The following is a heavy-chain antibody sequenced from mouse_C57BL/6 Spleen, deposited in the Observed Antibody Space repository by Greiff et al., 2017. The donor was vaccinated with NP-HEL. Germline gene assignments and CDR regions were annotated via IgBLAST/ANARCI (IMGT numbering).Heavy chain of an antibody. V-gene: IGHV1-55*01. Sequence: QVQLQQSGAELVKPGASVKMSCKASGYTFTSYWITWVKQRPGQGLEWIGDIYPGSGSTNYNQKFKGKATLTVDTSSSTAYMQLSSLTSEDSAVYYCARNYGSSIRYFDYWGQGTTLTVSS. J-gene: IGHJ2*01. CDR3: ARNYGSSIRYFDY. CDR1: GYTFTSYW. CDR2: IYPGSGST. D-gene: IGHD1-1*01.